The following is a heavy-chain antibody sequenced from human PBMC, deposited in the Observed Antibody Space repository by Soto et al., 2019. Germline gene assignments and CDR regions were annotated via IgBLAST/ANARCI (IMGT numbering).Heavy chain of an antibody. CDR1: GGSISSYY. CDR2: IYNSGST. Sequence: SETLSLTCTVSGGSISSYYWNWIRQPPGKGLEWIGYIYNSGSTYYNPSLKSRVTISVDTSKNQFSLKLISVTAADTAVYYCARDGSRDNPGWFDPWGQGTLVTVSS. V-gene: IGHV4-59*01. D-gene: IGHD1-1*01. J-gene: IGHJ5*02. CDR3: ARDGSRDNPGWFDP.